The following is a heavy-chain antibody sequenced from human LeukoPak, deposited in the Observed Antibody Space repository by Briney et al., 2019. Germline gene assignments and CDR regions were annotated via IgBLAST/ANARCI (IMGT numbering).Heavy chain of an antibody. CDR2: ISSSSSTI. D-gene: IGHD3-3*01. CDR3: ARSHVLRFLEWFPNYNWFDP. J-gene: IGHJ5*02. V-gene: IGHV3-48*01. CDR1: GFTFSSYS. Sequence: GGSLRLSCAASGFTFSSYSMNWVRQAPGKGLEWVSYISSSSSTIYYADSVEGRFTISRDNAKNSLYLQMNSLRAEDTAVYYCARSHVLRFLEWFPNYNWFDPWGQGTLVTVSS.